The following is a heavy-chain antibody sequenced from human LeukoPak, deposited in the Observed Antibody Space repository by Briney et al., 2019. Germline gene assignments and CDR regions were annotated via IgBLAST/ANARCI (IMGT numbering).Heavy chain of an antibody. CDR2: ISSRGSII. D-gene: IGHD2-2*01. J-gene: IGHJ4*02. V-gene: IGHV3-48*03. CDR1: GFTLSSYE. Sequence: GGSLRLSCAASGFTLSSYEMNWVRQAPGKGLEWVSYISSRGSIIYDADSVKGRFTISGDNAKNSLYLQMNSLRAEDTAVYYCARAPYCSSTSCYPTYYFDYWGQGTLVTVSS. CDR3: ARAPYCSSTSCYPTYYFDY.